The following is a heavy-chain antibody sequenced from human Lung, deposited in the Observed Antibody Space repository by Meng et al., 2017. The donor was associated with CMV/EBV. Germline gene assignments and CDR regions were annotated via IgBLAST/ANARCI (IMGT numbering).Heavy chain of an antibody. CDR2: ISDSGSPI. V-gene: IGHV3-48*03. CDR3: ARWGCSSNGCYTGKYSCDY. CDR1: GFTFSSYE. J-gene: IGHJ4*02. D-gene: IGHD2-2*02. Sequence: GESXKISCAASGFTFSSYEMHWVRQAPGKGLEWVSYISDSGSPIYHADSVKGRFTISRDNAKNSLYLQMNSLRAEDTAAYYCARWGCSSNGCYTGKYSCDYWXQGKXV.